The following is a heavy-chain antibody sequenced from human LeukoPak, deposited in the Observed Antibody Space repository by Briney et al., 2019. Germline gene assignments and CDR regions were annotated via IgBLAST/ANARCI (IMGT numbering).Heavy chain of an antibody. CDR3: ARSRGFFDY. CDR2: ISSSSSTI. J-gene: IGHJ4*02. D-gene: IGHD3-16*01. V-gene: IGHV3-48*01. CDR1: GFTFSSYN. Sequence: GGSLRLSCAASGFTFSSYNMNWVRQAPGKGLEWVSYISSSSSTIYYADSVKGRFTISRDNAKNSLYLQMNSLRAEDTAVYYCARSRGFFDYWGQGTLVTVSS.